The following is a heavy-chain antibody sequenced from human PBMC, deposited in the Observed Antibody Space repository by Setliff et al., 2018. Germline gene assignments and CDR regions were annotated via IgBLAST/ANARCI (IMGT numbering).Heavy chain of an antibody. D-gene: IGHD5-18*01. CDR1: GFTFKTYS. Sequence: GASVKVSCKASGFTFKTYSFSWIRQAPGQGLEWVGWISGYNGNTIYAQNFQGRVTMTTDASTNTAYMELRSLGSDDTAVYYCATFRGYTYGYDYWGRGTLVTVSS. J-gene: IGHJ4*02. V-gene: IGHV1-18*01. CDR2: ISGYNGNT. CDR3: ATFRGYTYGYDY.